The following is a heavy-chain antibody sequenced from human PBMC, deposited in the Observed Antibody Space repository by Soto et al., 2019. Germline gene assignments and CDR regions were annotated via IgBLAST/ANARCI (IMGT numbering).Heavy chain of an antibody. D-gene: IGHD6-6*01. CDR2: IIPIFGTA. J-gene: IGHJ5*02. CDR1: GGTFSSYA. V-gene: IGHV1-69*13. Sequence: SVKVSCKASGGTFSSYAISWVRQAPGQGLEWMGGIIPIFGTANYAQKFQGRVTITADESTSTAYMELSSLRSEDTAVYYCARARPPGVWFDPWGQGTLVTVSS. CDR3: ARARPPGVWFDP.